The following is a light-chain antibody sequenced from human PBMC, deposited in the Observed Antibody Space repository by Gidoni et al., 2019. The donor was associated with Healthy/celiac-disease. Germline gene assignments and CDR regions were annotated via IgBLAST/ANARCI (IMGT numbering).Light chain of an antibody. V-gene: IGKV2-28*01. CDR2: LGS. J-gene: IGKJ1*01. CDR3: MQALQTPRT. Sequence: DIVMTQSPLSLPVTPGEPASISCRSSQSLLHRNGYNYLDWYLQKPGQSPQLLIYLGSNRASGVPDRFSGSGSGTDFTLKISRVEAEDVGFYYCMQALQTPRTFXXXTKVEIK. CDR1: QSLLHRNGYNY.